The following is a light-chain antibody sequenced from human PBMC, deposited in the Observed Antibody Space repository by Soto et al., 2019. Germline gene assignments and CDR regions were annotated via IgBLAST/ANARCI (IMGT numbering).Light chain of an antibody. CDR2: GAS. Sequence: EIAMTQSPDTLSVSPGERATLSCLASQSVSSNLAWYQQKPGQAPRLLIYGASTRATGIPARFSGSGSGTDFTLTISRLEPEDFAVYYCQQYNNWPRTFGQGTKVDIK. CDR3: QQYNNWPRT. V-gene: IGKV3-15*01. CDR1: QSVSSN. J-gene: IGKJ1*01.